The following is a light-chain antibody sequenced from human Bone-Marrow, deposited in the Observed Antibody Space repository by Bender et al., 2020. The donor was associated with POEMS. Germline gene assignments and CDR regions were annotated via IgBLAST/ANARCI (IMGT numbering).Light chain of an antibody. CDR3: VAWDASLNGWV. J-gene: IGLJ3*02. CDR1: SSDIGGFDS. V-gene: IGLV2-14*03. CDR2: DVT. Sequence: QSALTQPASVSGSPGQSITLSCTGTSSDIGGFDSVSWYQQHPGKVPKLVISDVTNRPSGVSNRFSGSKSGNTASLTISGLQSDDEAIYFCVAWDASLNGWVFGGGTKLTVL.